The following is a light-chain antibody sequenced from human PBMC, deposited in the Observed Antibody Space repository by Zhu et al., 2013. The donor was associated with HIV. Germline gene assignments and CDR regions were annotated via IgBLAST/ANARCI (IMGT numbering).Light chain of an antibody. CDR2: KAS. Sequence: DIQMTQSPSTLSASLGDTVNITCRASQRISSWLAWYQQKAGKAPKLLIYKASSLESGVPSRFGGSGSGTEFTLTISSLQPSDFATYYCQQYNGYSRSFGQGTKLEIK. CDR3: QQYNGYSRS. CDR1: QRISSW. J-gene: IGKJ2*03. V-gene: IGKV1-5*03.